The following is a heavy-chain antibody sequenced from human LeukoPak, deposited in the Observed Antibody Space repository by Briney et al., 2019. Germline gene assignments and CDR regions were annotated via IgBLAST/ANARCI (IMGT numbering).Heavy chain of an antibody. CDR2: INPNSGGT. CDR1: GYTFTGYY. Sequence: ASVKVSCKASGYTFTGYYMHWVRQAPGQGLEWMGWINPNSGGTNYAQKFQGRVTMTRDTSISTAYMELSRLRSEDTAVYYCARAKPAYYDFWSGDSQHFDYWGQGTLVTVSS. J-gene: IGHJ4*02. V-gene: IGHV1-2*02. CDR3: ARAKPAYYDFWSGDSQHFDY. D-gene: IGHD3-3*01.